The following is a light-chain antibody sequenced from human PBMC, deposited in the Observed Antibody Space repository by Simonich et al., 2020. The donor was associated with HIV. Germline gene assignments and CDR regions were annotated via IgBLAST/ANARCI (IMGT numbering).Light chain of an antibody. CDR1: QSVSSN. Sequence: EIVMTQSPATLSVSPGERATLSCRASQSVSSNLAWYQQKPGQAPRLLIYGASTRATGIPARFSGSGSETDFTLTISSLQPEDFATYYCLQSYSTPYTFGQGTKLEIK. V-gene: IGKV3-15*01. CDR3: LQSYSTPYT. CDR2: GAS. J-gene: IGKJ2*01.